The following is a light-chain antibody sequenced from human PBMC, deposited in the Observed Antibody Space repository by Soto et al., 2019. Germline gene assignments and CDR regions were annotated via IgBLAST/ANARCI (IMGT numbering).Light chain of an antibody. CDR3: AAWDDSLNGYV. V-gene: IGLV1-44*01. CDR2: DNY. Sequence: QSALTQPPSASGTPGQWVAISCSGSSSNIGGNSLSWYQQFPGTAPKLLIYDNYQRPSGVSDRFSGSQSGTSGYLAISGLQSGDEADYYCAAWDDSLNGYVFGTGTKVTVL. J-gene: IGLJ1*01. CDR1: SSNIGGNS.